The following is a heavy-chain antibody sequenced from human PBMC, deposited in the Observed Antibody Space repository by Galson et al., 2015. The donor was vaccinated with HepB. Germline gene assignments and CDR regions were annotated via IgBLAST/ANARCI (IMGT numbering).Heavy chain of an antibody. Sequence: SVKVSCKASGYTFSIHGISWVRQAPGQGLEWIGGISGYKGNTDHSQKFQGRVTMTKDTSTGTAYVELRSLRSDDTALYYCGRVDYFDSCGYYMHWGQGTLVIVAS. CDR2: ISGYKGNT. CDR1: GYTFSIHG. V-gene: IGHV1-18*01. J-gene: IGHJ4*02. D-gene: IGHD3-22*01. CDR3: GRVDYFDSCGYYMH.